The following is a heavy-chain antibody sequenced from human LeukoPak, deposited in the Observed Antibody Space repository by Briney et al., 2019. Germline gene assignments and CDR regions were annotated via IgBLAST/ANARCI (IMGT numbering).Heavy chain of an antibody. Sequence: GGSLRLSCAASGFTFSSYSMNWVRQAPGRGLEWVSYISSSGSTIYYADSVKGRFTISRDNAKNSLYLQMNSLRAEDTAVYYCAELGITMIGGVWGKGTTVTISS. J-gene: IGHJ6*04. V-gene: IGHV3-48*04. D-gene: IGHD3-10*02. CDR1: GFTFSSYS. CDR2: ISSSGSTI. CDR3: AELGITMIGGV.